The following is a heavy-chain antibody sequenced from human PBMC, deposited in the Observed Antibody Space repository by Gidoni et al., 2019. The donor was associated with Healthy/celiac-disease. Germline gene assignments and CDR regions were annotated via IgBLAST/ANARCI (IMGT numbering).Heavy chain of an antibody. CDR2: ISSSSSYI. V-gene: IGHV3-21*01. CDR1: GFTFSSYS. Sequence: VQLVESGGGLVKPGGSLRLSCAASGFTFSSYSMNWVRQAPGKGLEWVSSISSSSSYIYYADSVKGRFTISRDNAKNSLYLQMNSLRAEDTAVYYCARDRVTTGGIDYWGQGTLVTVSS. CDR3: ARDRVTTGGIDY. D-gene: IGHD2-21*02. J-gene: IGHJ4*02.